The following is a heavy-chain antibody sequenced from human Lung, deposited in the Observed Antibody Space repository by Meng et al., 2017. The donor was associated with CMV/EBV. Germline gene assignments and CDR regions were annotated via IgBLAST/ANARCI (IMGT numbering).Heavy chain of an antibody. CDR3: ARTRIEVEPDGRKIKYYNYGMDF. V-gene: IGHV1-8*01. D-gene: IGHD2-2*01. CDR1: GYTFTTYD. CDR2: MNPNSGNT. Sequence: ASXXVSXKASGYTFTTYDINWVRQDTGQGLEWMGWMNPNSGNTGYAQKFQGRVTLTRVTSISTAYMELSCLTSDDTAVYYCARTRIEVEPDGRKIKYYNYGMDFXGQGXTVTVSS. J-gene: IGHJ6*02.